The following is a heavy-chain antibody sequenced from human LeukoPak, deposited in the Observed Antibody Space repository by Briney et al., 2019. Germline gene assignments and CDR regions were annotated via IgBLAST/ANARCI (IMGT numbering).Heavy chain of an antibody. CDR3: ATEKYYYDSSGYFVLDP. Sequence: ASVKVSCKVSGYTLTELSMHWVRQAPGKGLEWMGGFDPEDGETIYARKFQGRVTMTEDTSTDTAYMELGSLRSEDTAVYYCATEKYYYDSSGYFVLDPWGQGTLVTVSS. CDR1: GYTLTELS. CDR2: FDPEDGET. J-gene: IGHJ5*02. V-gene: IGHV1-24*01. D-gene: IGHD3-22*01.